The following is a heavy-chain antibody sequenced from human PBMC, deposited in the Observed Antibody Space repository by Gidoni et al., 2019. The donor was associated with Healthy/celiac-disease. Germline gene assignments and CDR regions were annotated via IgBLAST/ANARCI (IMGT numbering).Heavy chain of an antibody. CDR3: AKGGSYDFWSGPIDY. J-gene: IGHJ4*02. Sequence: EVQLLESGGGLVQPGGSLRLSCAASGFTFSSYAMGWVRQAPGKGLEWVSAISGSGGSTYYADSGKGRFTISRDNSKNTLYLQMNSLRAEDTAVYYCAKGGSYDFWSGPIDYWGQGTLVTVSS. V-gene: IGHV3-23*01. D-gene: IGHD3-3*01. CDR1: GFTFSSYA. CDR2: ISGSGGST.